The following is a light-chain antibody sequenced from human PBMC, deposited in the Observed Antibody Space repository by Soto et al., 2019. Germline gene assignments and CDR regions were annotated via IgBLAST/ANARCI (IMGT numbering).Light chain of an antibody. CDR3: QQFSFSSWT. V-gene: IGKV3-20*01. CDR1: QSVSTF. J-gene: IGKJ1*01. CDR2: GAS. Sequence: VLTQSPGTLSLSPGERATLSCRASQSVSTFLAWYQQKPGQTPRLLIYGASSRATGIPDRFSGSGSGTDFTLTISRLEPEDSAVYYCQQFSFSSWTFGQGTKVEI.